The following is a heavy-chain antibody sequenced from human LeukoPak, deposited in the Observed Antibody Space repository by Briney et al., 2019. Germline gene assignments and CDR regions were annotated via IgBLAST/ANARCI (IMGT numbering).Heavy chain of an antibody. J-gene: IGHJ6*03. V-gene: IGHV4-34*01. D-gene: IGHD3-10*01. CDR2: INHSGST. Sequence: SETLSLTCAVYGGSFSGYYWSWIRQPPGKGLEWIGEINHSGSTNYNPSLRSRVTISVDTSKNQFSLKLSSVTAADTAVYYCARRVGVGFGEFYYYYYYVDVWGKGTTVTISS. CDR1: GGSFSGYY. CDR3: ARRVGVGFGEFYYYYYYVDV.